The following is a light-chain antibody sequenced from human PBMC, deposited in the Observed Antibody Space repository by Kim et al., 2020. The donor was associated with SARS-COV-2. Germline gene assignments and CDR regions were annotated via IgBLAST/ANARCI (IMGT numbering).Light chain of an antibody. CDR1: DIGDRD. Sequence: SYELTQPPSVAVAPGKTARITCGGNDIGDRDVHWYRQKTGQAPVLVISNDDERPSGIPDRISGSNSGNTATLTIGRADAGDEADYYCQPWDSDTDHWVFG. CDR3: QPWDSDTDHWV. CDR2: NDD. V-gene: IGLV3-21*04. J-gene: IGLJ3*02.